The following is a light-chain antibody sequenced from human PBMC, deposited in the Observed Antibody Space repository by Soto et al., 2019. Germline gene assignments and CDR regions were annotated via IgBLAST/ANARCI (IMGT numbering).Light chain of an antibody. CDR1: QSVSSN. Sequence: EIVMTQSPATLSVSPGERATLSCRASQSVSSNLAWYQQKHGQPPRLLIYGATTSATGIPARFSGSGSGTEFTLTISSLQSEDFADYCCQQYNNWPLTFGQGTKVEIK. V-gene: IGKV3-15*01. J-gene: IGKJ1*01. CDR3: QQYNNWPLT. CDR2: GAT.